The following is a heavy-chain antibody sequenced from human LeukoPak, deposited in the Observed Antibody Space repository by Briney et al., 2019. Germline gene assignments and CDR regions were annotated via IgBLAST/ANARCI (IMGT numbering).Heavy chain of an antibody. CDR1: GFTFSDYY. J-gene: IGHJ4*02. V-gene: IGHV3-23*01. Sequence: GGSLRLSCAASGFTFSDYYMSWVRQAPGKGLEWVSAISGSGGSTYYADSVKGRFTISRDNSRNTLYLQMNSLRAEDTAVYYCAKSGVTTWRGVLDYWGKGTLVTVSS. CDR2: ISGSGGST. D-gene: IGHD4-17*01. CDR3: AKSGVTTWRGVLDY.